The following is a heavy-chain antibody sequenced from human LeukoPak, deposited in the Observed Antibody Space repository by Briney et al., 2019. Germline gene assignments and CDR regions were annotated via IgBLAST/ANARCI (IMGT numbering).Heavy chain of an antibody. Sequence: GGSLRLSCAASGFSFSDYWMSWVRQGPGKGLEWVANIKQDGSEKNYVDPVKGRFTISRDNAKNSLSLQMISLRAEDTAVYYCARDSDYGDYTISHFDYWGQGTLVTVSS. CDR1: GFSFSDYW. J-gene: IGHJ4*02. CDR2: IKQDGSEK. V-gene: IGHV3-7*01. D-gene: IGHD4-17*01. CDR3: ARDSDYGDYTISHFDY.